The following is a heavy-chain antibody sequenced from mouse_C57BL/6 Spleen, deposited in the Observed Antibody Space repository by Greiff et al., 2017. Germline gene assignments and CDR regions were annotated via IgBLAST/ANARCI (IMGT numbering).Heavy chain of an antibody. J-gene: IGHJ4*01. D-gene: IGHD1-1*01. CDR2: IYPGDGDT. Sequence: VQLVESGAELVKPGASVKISCKASGYAFSSYWMNWVKQRPGQGLEWIGQIYPGDGDTNYNGKFKGKATLTAAKSSSTAYMQLSSLTSEDSAVYVCSRRRLYYGSTSYAMDYWGQGTSVTVSS. CDR3: SRRRLYYGSTSYAMDY. CDR1: GYAFSSYW. V-gene: IGHV1-80*01.